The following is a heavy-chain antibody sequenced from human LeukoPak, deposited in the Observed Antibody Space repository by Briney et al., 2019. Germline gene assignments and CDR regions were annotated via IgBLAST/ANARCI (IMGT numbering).Heavy chain of an antibody. CDR2: IHTSGST. V-gene: IGHV4-4*07. D-gene: IGHD3-3*01. CDR3: ARDPEGHGYYFDY. J-gene: IGHJ4*02. CDR1: GGSTSNYF. Sequence: SETLSLTCTVSGGSTSNYFCTWLRQSAGKGLEWIGRIHTSGSTNYNPSLKSRVSISVDTSKNQFSLKLSSVTAADTAVYYCARDPEGHGYYFDYWGQGALVTVSS.